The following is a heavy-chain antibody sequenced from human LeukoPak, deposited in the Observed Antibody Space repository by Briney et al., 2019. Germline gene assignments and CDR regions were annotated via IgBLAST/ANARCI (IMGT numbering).Heavy chain of an antibody. V-gene: IGHV3-7*05. CDR3: AREAGIPPTTQQWPTSVDC. Sequence: TGGSLRLSCAASGFTFSSYWMSWVHQAPGKGLEWVANIKQDGSEKYYVDSVRGRFTISRDNAKNSLYLQMNSLRAEDTAAYYCAREAGIPPTTQQWPTSVDCWGQGTLVTVSS. D-gene: IGHD5-18*01. CDR2: IKQDGSEK. CDR1: GFTFSSYW. J-gene: IGHJ4*02.